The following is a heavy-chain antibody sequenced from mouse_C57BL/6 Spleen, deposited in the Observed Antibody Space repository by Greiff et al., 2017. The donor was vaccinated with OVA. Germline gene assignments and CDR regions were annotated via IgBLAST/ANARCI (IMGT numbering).Heavy chain of an antibody. V-gene: IGHV3-1*01. D-gene: IGHD2-5*01. J-gene: IGHJ2*01. CDR1: GYSITSGYD. CDR2: ISYSGST. CDR3: ASTYYSNYVFDY. Sequence: EVQLQESGPGMVKPSQSLSLTCTVTGYSITSGYDWHWIRHFPGNKLEWMGYISYSGSTNYNPSLKSRISITHDTSKNHLFLKLNSVTTDDTATNYCASTYYSNYVFDYWGQGTTLTVSS.